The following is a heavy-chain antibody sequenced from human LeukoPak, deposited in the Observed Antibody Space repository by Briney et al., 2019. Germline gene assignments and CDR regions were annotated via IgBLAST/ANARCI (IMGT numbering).Heavy chain of an antibody. CDR2: ISSSSSTI. CDR3: ARGVLTGTCDWFDP. V-gene: IGHV3-48*01. J-gene: IGHJ5*02. CDR1: GLTLSNVW. D-gene: IGHD1-7*01. Sequence: PGGSLRLSCAVSGLTLSNVWMNWVRQAPGKGLEWVSYISSSSSTIYYADSVKGRFTISRDNAKNSLYLQMNSLRAEDTAVYYCARGVLTGTCDWFDPWGQGTLVTVSS.